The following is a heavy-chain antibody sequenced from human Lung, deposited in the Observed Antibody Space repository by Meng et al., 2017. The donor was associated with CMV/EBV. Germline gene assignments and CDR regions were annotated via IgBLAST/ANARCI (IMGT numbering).Heavy chain of an antibody. CDR2: ISQDEREK. CDR3: ARDAHIPTTQRLISVIDPRAEYFCY. J-gene: IGHJ4*02. D-gene: IGHD3-22*01. V-gene: IGHV3-7*01. Sequence: GEDXKIHCVGPGLTFSKYWMSWVRQAPGKGPEWVASISQDEREKYYVDLVKGRFTISRDNAEDSLLLQMNSLRAEDTAVYYCARDAHIPTTQRLISVIDPRAEYFCYWGQGTLVTVSS. CDR1: GLTFSKYW.